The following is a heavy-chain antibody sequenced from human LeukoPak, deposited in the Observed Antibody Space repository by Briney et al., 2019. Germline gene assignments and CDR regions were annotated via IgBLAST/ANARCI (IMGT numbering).Heavy chain of an antibody. J-gene: IGHJ6*04. CDR3: ARFYSGMDV. V-gene: IGHV4-59*12. CDR2: IYYSGST. CDR1: GGFISSYY. D-gene: IGHD1-26*01. Sequence: SETLSLTCTVSGGFISSYYWSWIRQPPGKGLEWIGYIYYSGSTNYNPSLKSRVTMSVDTSKNQFSLKLSSVTAADTAVYYCARFYSGMDVWGKGTTVTVSS.